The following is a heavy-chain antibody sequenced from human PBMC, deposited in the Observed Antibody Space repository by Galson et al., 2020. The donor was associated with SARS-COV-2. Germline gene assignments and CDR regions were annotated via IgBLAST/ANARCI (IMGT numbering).Heavy chain of an antibody. CDR1: GYTFTSYY. V-gene: IGHV1-46*01. CDR3: ARDAVAGVGQWLVVDPEYYFDY. D-gene: IGHD6-19*01. Sequence: ASVKVSCKASGYTFTSYYLHWVRQAPGQGLEWMGIINPSGASTSYAQQFQGRVTMTRDTSTSTVYMELSSLRSEDTAVYYCARDAVAGVGQWLVVDPEYYFDYWCQGTLVTVSS. CDR2: INPSGAST. J-gene: IGHJ4*02.